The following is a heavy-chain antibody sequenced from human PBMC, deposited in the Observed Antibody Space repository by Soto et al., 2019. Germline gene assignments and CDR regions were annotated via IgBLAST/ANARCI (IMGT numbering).Heavy chain of an antibody. D-gene: IGHD3-22*01. J-gene: IGHJ3*02. Sequence: EVQLLESGGGLVQPGGSLRLSCAASGFTFSSYAMSWDRQAPGKGLEWVSAISGSGGSTYYADSVKGRFTISRDNSKNTLYLQMNSLRAEDTAVYYCAKARITMIVVVIPDAFDIWGQGTMVTVSS. CDR2: ISGSGGST. V-gene: IGHV3-23*01. CDR1: GFTFSSYA. CDR3: AKARITMIVVVIPDAFDI.